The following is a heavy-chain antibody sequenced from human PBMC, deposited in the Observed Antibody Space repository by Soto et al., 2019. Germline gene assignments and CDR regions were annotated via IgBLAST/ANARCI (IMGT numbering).Heavy chain of an antibody. V-gene: IGHV4-31*03. Sequence: QVQLQESGPGLVKPSQTLSLTCTVSGGYIRSGSYWSWISQHPVKGLEWIGYIYYSGNTYYNPSLKSRVSIALDTSKRQFSLNLHAVTAADTAVYSCARDAPVALGVPNSLDVLAQGTTVTFSS. CDR3: ARDAPVALGVPNSLDV. D-gene: IGHD3-3*02. J-gene: IGHJ6*02. CDR2: IYYSGNT. CDR1: GGYIRSGSY.